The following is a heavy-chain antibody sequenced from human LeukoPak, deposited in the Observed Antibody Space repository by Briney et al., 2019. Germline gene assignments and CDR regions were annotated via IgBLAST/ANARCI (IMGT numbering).Heavy chain of an antibody. V-gene: IGHV4-4*07. CDR2: IYGSGGT. Sequence: SETLSLTCTVSGGSISSYYWSWIGQPAGKGLEWIGRIYGSGGTNYNPSLKSRVTMSLDTSKKQFSLKLSSVTAADTAVYYCARDSLGITAVGNYWGQGTLVTVSS. CDR3: ARDSLGITAVGNY. J-gene: IGHJ4*02. CDR1: GGSISSYY. D-gene: IGHD6-13*01.